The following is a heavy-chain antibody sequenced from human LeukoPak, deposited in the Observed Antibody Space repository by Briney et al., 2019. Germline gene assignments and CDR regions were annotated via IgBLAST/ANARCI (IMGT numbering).Heavy chain of an antibody. V-gene: IGHV1-69*01. J-gene: IGHJ4*02. CDR2: IPIFGTA. CDR3: ATSEGPSPYDFSGVR. D-gene: IGHD3-3*01. Sequence: IPIFGTANYAQKFQGRVTITADESTSTAYMELSSPRSEDTAVYYCATSEGPSPYDFSGVRWGQGTLVTVSS.